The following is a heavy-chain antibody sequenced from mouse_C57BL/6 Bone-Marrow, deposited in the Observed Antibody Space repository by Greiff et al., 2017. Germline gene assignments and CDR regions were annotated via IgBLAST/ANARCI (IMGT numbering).Heavy chain of an antibody. J-gene: IGHJ4*01. V-gene: IGHV1-55*01. D-gene: IGHD3-3*01. Sequence: QVQLKQPGAELVKPGASVKMSCKASGYTFTSYWITWVKQRPGQGLEWIGDIYPGSGSTNYNEKFKSKATLTVDTSSSTAYMQLSSLTSEDSAVYYCARATGTRAMDYWGQGTSVTVSS. CDR2: IYPGSGST. CDR1: GYTFTSYW. CDR3: ARATGTRAMDY.